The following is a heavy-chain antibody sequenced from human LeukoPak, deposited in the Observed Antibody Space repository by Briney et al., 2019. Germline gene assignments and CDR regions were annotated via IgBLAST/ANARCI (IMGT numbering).Heavy chain of an antibody. Sequence: ASVKVSCKASGYTFTGYYMHWVRQATGQGLEWMGWMNPNSGNTGYAQKFQGRVTMTRNTSISTAYMELSSLRSEDTAVYYCARGEMATITCDYWGQGTLVTVSS. J-gene: IGHJ4*02. D-gene: IGHD5-24*01. CDR2: MNPNSGNT. CDR1: GYTFTGYY. CDR3: ARGEMATITCDY. V-gene: IGHV1-8*02.